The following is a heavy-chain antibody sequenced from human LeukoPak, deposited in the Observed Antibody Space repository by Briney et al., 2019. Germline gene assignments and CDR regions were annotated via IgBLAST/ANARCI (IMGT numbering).Heavy chain of an antibody. V-gene: IGHV3-23*01. CDR1: GFTFSSYA. Sequence: PGGSLRLSCAASGFTFSSYAMSWVCQAPGKGLEWVSAISGSGGSTYYADSVKGRFTISRDNAKNSLYLQMNSLRAEDTAVYYCARDKKKGSSGWYLGAFDIWGQGTMVTVSS. D-gene: IGHD6-19*01. J-gene: IGHJ3*02. CDR3: ARDKKKGSSGWYLGAFDI. CDR2: ISGSGGST.